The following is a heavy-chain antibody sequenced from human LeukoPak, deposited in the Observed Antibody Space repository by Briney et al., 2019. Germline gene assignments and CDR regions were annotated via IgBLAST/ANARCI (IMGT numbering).Heavy chain of an antibody. CDR1: GGTFSSYT. CDR2: IIPILGIA. CDR3: ARDRRYYDPYWYFDL. D-gene: IGHD3-22*01. Sequence: SVKVSCKASGGTFSSYTISWVRQAPGQGLEWMGRIIPILGIANYAQKFQGRVTITADKSTSTAYMELSSLRSEDTAVYYCARDRRYYDPYWYFDLWGRGTLVTVSS. V-gene: IGHV1-69*04. J-gene: IGHJ2*01.